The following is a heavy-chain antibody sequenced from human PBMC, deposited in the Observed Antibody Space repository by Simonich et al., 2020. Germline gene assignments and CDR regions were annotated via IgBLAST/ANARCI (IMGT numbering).Heavy chain of an antibody. J-gene: IGHJ4*02. V-gene: IGHV1-69*09. Sequence: QVQLVQSGAEVKKPGSSVKVSCKASGGTFSSYAISWVRQAPGQGLEWRGGIIPILGIANYEQKFQGRGTITADKSTSTAYMELSSLRSEDTAVYYCARTNTMRELDTMVRGVDYFDYWGQGTLVTVSS. CDR2: IIPILGIA. CDR3: ARTNTMRELDTMVRGVDYFDY. D-gene: IGHD3-10*01. CDR1: GGTFSSYA.